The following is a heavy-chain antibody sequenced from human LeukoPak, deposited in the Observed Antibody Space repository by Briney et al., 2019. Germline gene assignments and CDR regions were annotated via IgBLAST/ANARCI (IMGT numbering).Heavy chain of an antibody. V-gene: IGHV3-23*01. CDR2: ISGSGGST. CDR3: AKDGCGSSWSLGAHYYYYMDV. Sequence: PGGSLRLSCAASGFTFSSYAMSWVRQAPGKGLEWVSAISGSGGSTYYADSVKGRFTISRDNSKNTLYLQMNSLRAVDTAVYYCAKDGCGSSWSLGAHYYYYMDVWGKGTTVTVSS. CDR1: GFTFSSYA. D-gene: IGHD6-13*01. J-gene: IGHJ6*03.